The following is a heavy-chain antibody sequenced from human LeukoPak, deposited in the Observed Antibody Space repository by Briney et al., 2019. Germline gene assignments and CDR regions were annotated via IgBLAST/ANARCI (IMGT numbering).Heavy chain of an antibody. Sequence: SGGSLRLSCVASGFTFSNAWMTWVRQAPGRGLEWVGRITSKSSGEIRVYATPVQGRFTISRGDSKNTVYVQMNSLKTEDTAVYYCITGFWDSSGFYHGDDAFDVWGQGTLVAVSS. CDR1: GFTFSNAW. CDR2: ITSKSSGEIR. V-gene: IGHV3-15*01. D-gene: IGHD3-22*01. J-gene: IGHJ3*01. CDR3: ITGFWDSSGFYHGDDAFDV.